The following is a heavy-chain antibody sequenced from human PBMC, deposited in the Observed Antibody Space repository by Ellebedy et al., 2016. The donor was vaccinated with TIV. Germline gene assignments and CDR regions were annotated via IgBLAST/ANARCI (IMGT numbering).Heavy chain of an antibody. CDR1: GFTFSSYS. CDR2: ISSGNHYI. J-gene: IGHJ4*02. D-gene: IGHD2-21*01. Sequence: PGGSLRLSCAASGFTFSSYSMNWVRQAPGKGLEWVSAISSGNHYIYYADSVKGRFTISRDDANNSLYLQMNSLSAEDTAIYYCARGSYCGGSGTEDHWGQGTLVTVSS. V-gene: IGHV3-21*06. CDR3: ARGSYCGGSGTEDH.